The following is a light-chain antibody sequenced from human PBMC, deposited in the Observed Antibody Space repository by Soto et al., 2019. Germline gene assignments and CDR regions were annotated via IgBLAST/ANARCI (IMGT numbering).Light chain of an antibody. CDR1: QRVASSY. J-gene: IGKJ4*01. CDR3: HQYGSSPLT. Sequence: EIVLTQSPGTLSLSPGQRATLSCRASQRVASSYLAWYQQKPGQAPRLLIYGASSRATGIPDRFSGSGSGTDFTLTISGLQPEDFAVYYCHQYGSSPLTFGGGTKVEIK. CDR2: GAS. V-gene: IGKV3-20*01.